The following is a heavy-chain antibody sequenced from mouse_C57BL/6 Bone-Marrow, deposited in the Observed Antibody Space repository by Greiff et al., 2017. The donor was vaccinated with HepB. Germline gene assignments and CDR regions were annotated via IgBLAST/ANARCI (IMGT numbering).Heavy chain of an antibody. V-gene: IGHV1-63*01. D-gene: IGHD1-1*01. CDR3: ASGSSEAWFAY. CDR1: GYTFTNYW. Sequence: VKLVESGAELVRPGTSVKMSCKASGYTFTNYWIGWAKQRPGHGLEWIGDIYPGGGYTNYNEKFKGKATLTADKSSSTAYMQFSSLTSEDSAIYYCASGSSEAWFAYWGQGTLVTVSA. J-gene: IGHJ3*01. CDR2: IYPGGGYT.